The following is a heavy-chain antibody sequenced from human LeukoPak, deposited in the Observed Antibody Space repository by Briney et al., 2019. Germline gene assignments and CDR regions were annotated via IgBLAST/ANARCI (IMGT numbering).Heavy chain of an antibody. J-gene: IGHJ4*02. CDR2: ISTNGVTI. D-gene: IGHD2-15*01. CDR3: AKEGYVNGVVDY. CDR1: GFTFSDFY. Sequence: GGSLRLSCAASGFTFSDFYMSWIRQVPGKGLEFVSFISTNGVTIRYADSVKGRFTISRDNSKDTLYLQINTLRVDDSAVYYCAKEGYVNGVVDYWGQGTLVTVSS. V-gene: IGHV3-11*04.